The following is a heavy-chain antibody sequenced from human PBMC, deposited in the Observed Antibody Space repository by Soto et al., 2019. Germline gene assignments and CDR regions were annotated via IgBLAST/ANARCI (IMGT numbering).Heavy chain of an antibody. Sequence: EVQLVESGGGLVKPGGSLRLSCAASGFTFSSYSMNWVRQAPGKGLEWVSSINSSSSYIYYADSVKGRFTITRDNAKNSLYLQMNSLRAEDTAVYYCGGQDSSSCYDYHYYGMDVWGQGTTVSVSS. J-gene: IGHJ6*02. CDR1: GFTFSSYS. V-gene: IGHV3-21*01. D-gene: IGHD6-13*01. CDR2: INSSSSYI. CDR3: GGQDSSSCYDYHYYGMDV.